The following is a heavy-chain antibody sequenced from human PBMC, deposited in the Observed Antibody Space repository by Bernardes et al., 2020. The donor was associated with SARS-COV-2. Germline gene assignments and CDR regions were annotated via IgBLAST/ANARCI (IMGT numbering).Heavy chain of an antibody. V-gene: IGHV1-8*01. CDR1: GYTFTSYD. CDR2: MNPNSGNT. D-gene: IGHD4-4*01. CDR3: ARGVSEYTNYYFDS. J-gene: IGHJ4*02. Sequence: ASVKVSCQASGYTFTSYDINWVRQATGQGLEWMGWMNPNSGNTGFAQKFQGRVTMTWSTSISTAYMELSSLRSEDTAVYYCARGVSEYTNYYFDSWGQGTLVTVSS.